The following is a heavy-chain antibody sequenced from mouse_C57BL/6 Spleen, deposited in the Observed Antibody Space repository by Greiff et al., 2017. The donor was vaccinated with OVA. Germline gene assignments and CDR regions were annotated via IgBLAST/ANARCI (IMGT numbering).Heavy chain of an antibody. V-gene: IGHV1-50*01. J-gene: IGHJ2*01. CDR3: ARRGYYDSYYFDD. CDR2: IDPSDSYT. D-gene: IGHD2-4*01. Sequence: VQLQQPGAELVKPGASVKLSCKASGYTFTSYWMQWVKQRPGQGLEWIGEIDPSDSYTNYNQKFKGKATLTVDTSSSTAYMQLSSLTSEDSAVYYGARRGYYDSYYFDDWGQGTTLTVSS. CDR1: GYTFTSYW.